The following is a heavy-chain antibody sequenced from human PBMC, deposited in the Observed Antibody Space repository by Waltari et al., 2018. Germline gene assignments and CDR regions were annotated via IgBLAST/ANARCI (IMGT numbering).Heavy chain of an antibody. CDR1: GGSISGYD. D-gene: IGHD5-12*01. J-gene: IGHJ4*02. Sequence: QVQLQESGPGLVKPSETLSLTCTVSGGSISGYDWSGIRQAPGKGLEWVSYTSSSSSTIYYADSVKCRFTISRDNAKNSLYLQMNSLRAEDTAVYYCARGAGRVATIWFDYCGQGTLVTVSS. CDR3: ARGAGRVATIWFDY. CDR2: TSSSSSTI. V-gene: IGHV3-11*04.